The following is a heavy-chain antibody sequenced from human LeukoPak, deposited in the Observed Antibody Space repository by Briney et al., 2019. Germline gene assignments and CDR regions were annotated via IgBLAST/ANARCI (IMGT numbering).Heavy chain of an antibody. CDR1: GYSFTSYW. D-gene: IGHD3-10*01. CDR2: IDPSDSYT. Sequence: GESLKISCKGSGYSFTSYWISWVRQMPGKGLEWMGRIDPSDSYTNYSPSFQGHVTISADKSISTAYLQWSSLKASDTAMYYCARQRPPYYYGSGSYYPLDYWGQGTLVTVSS. V-gene: IGHV5-10-1*01. CDR3: ARQRPPYYYGSGSYYPLDY. J-gene: IGHJ4*02.